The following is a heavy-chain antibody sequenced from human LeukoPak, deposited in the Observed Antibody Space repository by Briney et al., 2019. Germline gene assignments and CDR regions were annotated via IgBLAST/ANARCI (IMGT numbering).Heavy chain of an antibody. D-gene: IGHD6-6*01. CDR3: AKDLYSSLN. CDR2: ISGSGGST. V-gene: IGHV3-23*01. CDR1: GFIFRSYA. J-gene: IGHJ4*02. Sequence: PGGSLRLSCAASGFIFRSYAMSWVRQAPGKGLEWVSGISGSGGSTYYADSVKGRFTISRDNSKSTLYLQMNSLRAEDTAVYYCAKDLYSSLNWGQGTLVTVSS.